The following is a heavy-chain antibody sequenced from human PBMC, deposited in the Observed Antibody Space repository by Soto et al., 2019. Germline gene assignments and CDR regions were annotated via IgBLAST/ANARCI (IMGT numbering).Heavy chain of an antibody. V-gene: IGHV4-4*02. D-gene: IGHD4-17*01. CDR3: ARDQGSTVTSVGD. CDR1: GASISSTDW. J-gene: IGHJ4*02. CDR2: AYHSGNT. Sequence: QVQLQESGPGLVKPSGTLSLTCAVSGASISSTDWWSWVRPPPGKGLERIGEAYHSGNTNSNPSLKTRVTISVDKSRNQFSLNLSSVTAADTAVYYCARDQGSTVTSVGDWGQGTLVTVSS.